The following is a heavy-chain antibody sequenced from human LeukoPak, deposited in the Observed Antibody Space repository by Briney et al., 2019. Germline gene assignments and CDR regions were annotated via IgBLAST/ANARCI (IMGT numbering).Heavy chain of an antibody. Sequence: QSGGSLRLSCAASGFTFSSYAMSWVRQAPGKGLEWVSAISGSGGSTYYADSVKGRFTISRDNSKNPLYLQMNSLRAEDTAVYYCAKPYSSGPGAFDIWGQGTMVTVSS. V-gene: IGHV3-23*01. CDR3: AKPYSSGPGAFDI. D-gene: IGHD6-19*01. CDR2: ISGSGGST. CDR1: GFTFSSYA. J-gene: IGHJ3*02.